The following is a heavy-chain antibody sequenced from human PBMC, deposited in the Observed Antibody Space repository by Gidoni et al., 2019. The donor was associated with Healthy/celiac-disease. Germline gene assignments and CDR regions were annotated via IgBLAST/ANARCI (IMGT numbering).Heavy chain of an antibody. CDR3: ARPIAAQTGGMDV. Sequence: QVQLVQSGAEVKKPGASVKVSCKASGYTFTGYYMHWVRQAPGQGLEWMGWIKPNSGGTYYAQKFQGRVTMTRDTSISTAYMELSRLRSDDTAVYYCARPIAAQTGGMDVWGQGTTVTVSS. CDR2: IKPNSGGT. J-gene: IGHJ6*02. D-gene: IGHD6-6*01. V-gene: IGHV1-2*02. CDR1: GYTFTGYY.